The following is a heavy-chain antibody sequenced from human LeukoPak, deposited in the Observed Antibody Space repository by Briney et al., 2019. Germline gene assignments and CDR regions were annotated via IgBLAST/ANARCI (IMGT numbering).Heavy chain of an antibody. Sequence: GASVKVSCKVSGYTLTELSMHWVRQATGQGLEWMGWMNPNSGNTGYAQKFQGRVTMTRNTSISTAYMELSSLRSEDTAVYYCARQTVWGQGTTVTVSS. CDR1: GYTLTELS. J-gene: IGHJ6*02. V-gene: IGHV1-8*01. CDR2: MNPNSGNT. CDR3: ARQTV.